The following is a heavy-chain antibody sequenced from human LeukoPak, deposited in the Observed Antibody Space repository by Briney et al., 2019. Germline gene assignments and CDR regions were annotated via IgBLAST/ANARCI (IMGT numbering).Heavy chain of an antibody. CDR2: INTYGSTT. V-gene: IGHV3-74*01. CDR3: AREGHGSGTYSSSSKGDAFDI. Sequence: GGSLRLSCAASGFTFSNYWMHWVRQAPGKGLVWVARINTYGSTTTYADSVKGRFTISRDNSKNTLYLQMNSLRAEDTAVYYCAREGHGSGTYSSSSKGDAFDIWGQGTMVTVSS. CDR1: GFTFSNYW. J-gene: IGHJ3*02. D-gene: IGHD3-10*01.